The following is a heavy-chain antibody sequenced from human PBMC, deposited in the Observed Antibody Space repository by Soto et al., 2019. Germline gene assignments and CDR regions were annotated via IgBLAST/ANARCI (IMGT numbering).Heavy chain of an antibody. Sequence: SRGSLKLSCSASGFSFVNYAMNWVRQAPGKGLEWVSGLSGSGTSTYYADSVKGRFTISRDNSRDTLFLQMNSLTADDTAVYYCAKATTNGGWFNPFDSWGQGALVTVSS. CDR1: GFSFVNYA. CDR2: LSGSGTST. J-gene: IGHJ4*02. V-gene: IGHV3-23*01. CDR3: AKATTNGGWFNPFDS. D-gene: IGHD6-19*01.